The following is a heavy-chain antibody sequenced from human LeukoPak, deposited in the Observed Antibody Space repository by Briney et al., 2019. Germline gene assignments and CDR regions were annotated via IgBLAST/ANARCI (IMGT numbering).Heavy chain of an antibody. J-gene: IGHJ5*02. CDR1: GGSFSGYY. V-gene: IGHV4-34*01. CDR3: ARGLTIFGVAPLINWFDP. D-gene: IGHD3-3*01. Sequence: SETLSLTCAVYGGSFSGYYWSWIRQPPGKGLEWIGEINHSGSTNYNPSLKSRVTISVDTSKNQFSLKLSSVTTADTAVYYCARGLTIFGVAPLINWFDPWGQGTLVTVSS. CDR2: INHSGST.